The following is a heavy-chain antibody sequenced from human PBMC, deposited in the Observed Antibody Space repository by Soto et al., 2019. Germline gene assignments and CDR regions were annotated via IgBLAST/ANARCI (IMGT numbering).Heavy chain of an antibody. J-gene: IGHJ5*02. D-gene: IGHD4-4*01. Sequence: SGPTLVNPTQTLTLTCTFSGFSLSSDGVGVGWIRQPPGKALEWLALIYWDDYKRYSPSLKNRLNITRDTSKNQVVLTLTKMDPVDTATYYCVHRRVDSTKYDWFDPWSQGTLVTVSS. CDR1: GFSLSSDGVG. CDR3: VHRRVDSTKYDWFDP. CDR2: IYWDDYK. V-gene: IGHV2-5*02.